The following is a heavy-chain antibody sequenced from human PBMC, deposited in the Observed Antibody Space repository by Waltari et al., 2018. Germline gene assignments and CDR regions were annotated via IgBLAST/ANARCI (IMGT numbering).Heavy chain of an antibody. V-gene: IGHV3-21*01. CDR2: ISSSSSYI. CDR3: ARPHYGDYVFVSYYYYGMDV. J-gene: IGHJ6*02. Sequence: EVQLVESGGGLVKPGGSLRLSCAASGFTFSSYSMNWVRQAPGKGLEWVSSISSSSSYIYYADSVKGRFTISRDNAKNSLYLQMNSLRAEDTAVYYCARPHYGDYVFVSYYYYGMDVWGQGP. CDR1: GFTFSSYS. D-gene: IGHD4-17*01.